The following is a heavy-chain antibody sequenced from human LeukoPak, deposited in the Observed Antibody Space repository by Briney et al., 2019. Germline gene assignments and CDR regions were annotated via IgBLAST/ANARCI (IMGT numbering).Heavy chain of an antibody. D-gene: IGHD3-9*01. CDR2: INLNSGGT. CDR1: GYTFTGYY. J-gene: IGHJ4*02. Sequence: PGASVKVSCKASGYTFTGYYMHWVRQAPGQGLEWMGWINLNSGGTNYAQKFQVRVTMTRDTSISTAYMELSRLRSDDTAVYYCARSPHILTGENFDYWGQGTLVTVSS. V-gene: IGHV1-2*02. CDR3: ARSPHILTGENFDY.